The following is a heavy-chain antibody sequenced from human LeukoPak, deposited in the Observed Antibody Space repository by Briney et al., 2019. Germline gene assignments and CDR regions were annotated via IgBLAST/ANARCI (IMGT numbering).Heavy chain of an antibody. CDR2: ISWNSGSI. V-gene: IGHV3-9*01. Sequence: GRSLRLSCAASGFTFDDYAMHWVRQAPGKGLEWVSGISWNSGSIGYADSVKGRFTISRDNAKNSLYLQMNSLRAEDTAVYYCASGTTVTMDYFDYWGQGTLVTVSS. J-gene: IGHJ4*02. CDR3: ASGTTVTMDYFDY. CDR1: GFTFDDYA. D-gene: IGHD4-17*01.